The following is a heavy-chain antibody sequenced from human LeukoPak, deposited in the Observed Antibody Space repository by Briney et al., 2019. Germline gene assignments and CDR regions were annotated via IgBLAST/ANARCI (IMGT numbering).Heavy chain of an antibody. D-gene: IGHD1-26*01. CDR1: GGSISSGGYY. CDR3: ARGETNSGSFPFDY. J-gene: IGHJ4*02. Sequence: PSETLSLTCTVSGGSISSGGYYWSWIRQPPGKALAWIGYIYHSGGTYYNPSLKSRVTISVDRSKNQFSLKLSSVTAADTAVYYCARGETNSGSFPFDYWGQGTLVTVSS. V-gene: IGHV4-30-2*01. CDR2: IYHSGGT.